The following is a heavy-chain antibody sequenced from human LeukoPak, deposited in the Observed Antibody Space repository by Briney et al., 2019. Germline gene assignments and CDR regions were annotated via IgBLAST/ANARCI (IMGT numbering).Heavy chain of an antibody. D-gene: IGHD6-13*01. Sequence: PGGSLRLSCAASGFTFSSYAMSWVRQAPGKGLEWMAVISYDGSNKYYADSVKGRFTISRDNSKNTLYLQMNSLRAEDTAVYYCAKDWFVAAAGTFDYWGQGTLVTVSS. CDR1: GFTFSSYA. V-gene: IGHV3-30*18. J-gene: IGHJ4*02. CDR3: AKDWFVAAAGTFDY. CDR2: ISYDGSNK.